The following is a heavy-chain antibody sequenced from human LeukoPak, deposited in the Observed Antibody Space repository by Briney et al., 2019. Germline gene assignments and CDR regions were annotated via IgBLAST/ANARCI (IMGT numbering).Heavy chain of an antibody. CDR2: IYYSGST. CDR3: ARKTYSGSYYFDY. J-gene: IGHJ4*02. CDR1: GGSISSGGYY. V-gene: IGHV4-31*03. Sequence: SETLSLTCTVSGGSISSGGYYWSWIRQHPGKGLEWIGYIYYSGSTYYNPSLKSRVTISADTSKNQFSLELSSVTAADTAVYYCARKTYSGSYYFDYWGQGTLVTVSS. D-gene: IGHD1-26*01.